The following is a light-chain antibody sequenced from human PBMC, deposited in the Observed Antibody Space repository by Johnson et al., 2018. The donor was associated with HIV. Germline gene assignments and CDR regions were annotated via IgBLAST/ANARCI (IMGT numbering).Light chain of an antibody. CDR1: SSNIGDNY. CDR3: GTWDSSLSAYV. J-gene: IGLJ1*01. V-gene: IGLV1-51*02. CDR2: EDT. Sequence: QSVLTQPPSVSAAPGQRVTISCSGSSSNIGDNYVSWYQQVPGTAPKLLIYEDTKRPSGIPDRFSGSKSGTSATLATTGLQTCDEADYYCGTWDSSLSAYVFGTGTKVTVL.